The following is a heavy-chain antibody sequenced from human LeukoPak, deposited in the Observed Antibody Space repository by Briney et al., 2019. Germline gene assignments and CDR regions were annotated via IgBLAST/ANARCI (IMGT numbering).Heavy chain of an antibody. V-gene: IGHV5-51*01. Sequence: GESLKISCKASGTSFTNYWIGWVRQMPDKGLEYMGIIYPDDYDTSYSQSFQGKVTISADKSISTTYMQWSSLRASDTAMYYCARHRRYGGKSYYFDYWGQGALVTVSS. CDR1: GTSFTNYW. J-gene: IGHJ4*02. CDR2: IYPDDYDT. CDR3: ARHRRYGGKSYYFDY. D-gene: IGHD4-23*01.